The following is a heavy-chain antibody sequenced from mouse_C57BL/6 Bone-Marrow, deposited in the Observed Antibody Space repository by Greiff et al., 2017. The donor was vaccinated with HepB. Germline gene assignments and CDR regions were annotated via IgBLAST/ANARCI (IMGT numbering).Heavy chain of an antibody. CDR2: IYPRSGNT. CDR1: GYTFTSYG. J-gene: IGHJ3*01. CDR3: ARGGLFAY. V-gene: IGHV1-81*01. D-gene: IGHD3-3*01. Sequence: VQLQQSGAELARPGASVKLSCKASGYTFTSYGISWVKQRTGQGLEWIGEIYPRSGNTYYNEKFKGKATLNADKSSSTAYMELRSLTSEDSAVYFCARGGLFAYWGQGTLVTVSA.